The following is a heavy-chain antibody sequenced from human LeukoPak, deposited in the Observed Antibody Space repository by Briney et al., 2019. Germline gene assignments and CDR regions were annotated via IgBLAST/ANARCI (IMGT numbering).Heavy chain of an antibody. V-gene: IGHV1-8*01. CDR1: GYTFTSYN. CDR3: ARDSGQAASGDY. D-gene: IGHD6-19*01. Sequence: ASVKVSCKASGYTFTSYNITWVRQATGQGLEWMGWMNPNSGNTGYAQKFQGRVTMTRNTSISTAYMELSSLRSEDTAVYYCARDSGQAASGDYWGQGTLVTVSS. CDR2: MNPNSGNT. J-gene: IGHJ4*02.